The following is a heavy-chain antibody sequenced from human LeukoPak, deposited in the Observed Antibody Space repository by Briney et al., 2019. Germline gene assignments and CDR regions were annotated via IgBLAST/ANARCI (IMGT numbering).Heavy chain of an antibody. V-gene: IGHV3-20*04. D-gene: IGHD6-19*01. CDR2: ITWNGGIT. CDR3: ARDELVAGFELDQ. Sequence: PGGSLILSCAASGFPFDNYGMAWVRQAPGKGLEWVSGITWNGGITAYSDSVEGRFTISRDDAKNSLYLLMNSLRAEDTALYYCARDELVAGFELDQWCQGTLVTVSS. CDR1: GFPFDNYG. J-gene: IGHJ4*02.